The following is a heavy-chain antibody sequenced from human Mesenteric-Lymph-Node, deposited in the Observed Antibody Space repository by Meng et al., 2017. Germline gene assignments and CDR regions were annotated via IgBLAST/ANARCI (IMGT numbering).Heavy chain of an antibody. CDR1: GDSVSSNSAA. CDR3: AREPYYYDSSGSLADY. V-gene: IGHV6-1*01. Sequence: SQTLSLTCAISGDSVSSNSAAWNWIRQSPSRGLEWLGRTYYRSKWYNDYAVSVKSRITINPDTSKNQFSLKLSSVTAADTAVYYCAREPYYYDSSGSLADYWGQGTLVTVSS. CDR2: TYYRSKWYN. J-gene: IGHJ4*02. D-gene: IGHD3-22*01.